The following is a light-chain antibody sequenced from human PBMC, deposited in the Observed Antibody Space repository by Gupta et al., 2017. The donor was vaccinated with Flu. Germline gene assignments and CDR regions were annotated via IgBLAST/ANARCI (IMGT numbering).Light chain of an antibody. J-gene: IGKJ1*01. Sequence: DIQMTQSPSTLSASVGDRVTITCRASQSISSWLAWYQQKPGKAPKLLIYKASSLESGVPSRFSGSGYGTEFTLTISSRQPDDFATYYCQQYNSYGERTFGQGTKVEIK. CDR1: QSISSW. CDR3: QQYNSYGERT. V-gene: IGKV1-5*03. CDR2: KAS.